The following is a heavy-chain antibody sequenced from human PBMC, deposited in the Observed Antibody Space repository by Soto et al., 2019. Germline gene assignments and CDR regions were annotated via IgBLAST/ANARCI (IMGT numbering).Heavy chain of an antibody. V-gene: IGHV1-69*01. J-gene: IGHJ6*02. CDR3: ASLGYSGYDGRGAYYYYGMDV. D-gene: IGHD5-12*01. Sequence: QVQLVQSGAEVKKPGSSVKVSCKASGGTFSSYAISWVRQAPGQGLEWMGGIIPIFGTANYAQKFQGRVTITADESTSTAYMEVSSLRSEDTAVYYCASLGYSGYDGRGAYYYYGMDVWGQGTTVTVSS. CDR1: GGTFSSYA. CDR2: IIPIFGTA.